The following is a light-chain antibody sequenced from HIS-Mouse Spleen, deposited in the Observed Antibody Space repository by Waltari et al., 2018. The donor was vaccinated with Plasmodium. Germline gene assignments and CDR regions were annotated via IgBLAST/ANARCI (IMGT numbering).Light chain of an antibody. CDR3: KQYNNWPT. J-gene: IGKJ1*01. CDR1: QSVSSN. Sequence: EIVMTQSPATLSVSPGERATLSCRASQSVSSNLAWYQQKPGQVPRLLIYGASTRATGIPARFSGSGSGTEFTLTISSMQSEDFAVYYCKQYNNWPTFGQGTKVEIK. CDR2: GAS. V-gene: IGKV3-15*01.